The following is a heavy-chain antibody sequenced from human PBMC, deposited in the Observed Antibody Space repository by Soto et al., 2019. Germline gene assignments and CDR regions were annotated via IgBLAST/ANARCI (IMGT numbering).Heavy chain of an antibody. CDR1: GFTFRSYW. D-gene: IGHD4-4*01. V-gene: IGHV3-74*01. Sequence: GGSLRLSCAASGFTFRSYWMHWVRQAPGKGLVWVSHINSDGSATRDADSVKGRFTISRDNAKNTLYLQMSSLGAEDTAVYYCTRVRGYSNYYGMDVWGQGTTVTVS. CDR3: TRVRGYSNYYGMDV. CDR2: INSDGSAT. J-gene: IGHJ6*02.